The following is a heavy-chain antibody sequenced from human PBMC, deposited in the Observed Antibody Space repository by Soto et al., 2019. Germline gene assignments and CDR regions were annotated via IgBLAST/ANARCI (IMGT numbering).Heavy chain of an antibody. CDR3: ARIRGGPIAVAGTVDYFDY. D-gene: IGHD6-19*01. V-gene: IGHV3-7*03. CDR2: IKQDGSEK. CDR1: GFTFSSYL. Sequence: GGSLRVSCAASGFTFSSYLMSWVRQSPGKGLEWVANIKQDGSEKYYVDSVKGRFTISRDNAKNSLYLQMNSLRAEDTAVYYCARIRGGPIAVAGTVDYFDYWGQGTLVTVSS. J-gene: IGHJ4*02.